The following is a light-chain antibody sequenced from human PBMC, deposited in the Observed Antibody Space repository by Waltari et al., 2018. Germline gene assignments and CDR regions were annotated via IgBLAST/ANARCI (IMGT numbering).Light chain of an antibody. CDR2: DAS. CDR1: QSVSSY. CDR3: QQRSNWPGT. V-gene: IGKV3-11*01. Sequence: EIVLTQSPATLSLSPGERATLSCRASQSVSSYLAWYKQKPGQAPRLLIDDASNRATGIPARFSGSGSGTDFTLTISSLEPEDFAVYYCQQRSNWPGTFGQGTRLEIK. J-gene: IGKJ5*01.